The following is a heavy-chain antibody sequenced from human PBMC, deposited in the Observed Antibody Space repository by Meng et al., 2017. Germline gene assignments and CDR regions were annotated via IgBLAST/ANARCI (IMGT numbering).Heavy chain of an antibody. D-gene: IGHD3-22*01. CDR2: INPNSGGT. V-gene: IGHV1-2*06. CDR3: ARALIVVANWFDP. J-gene: IGHJ5*02. CDR1: GYTFTGYY. Sequence: QVQLVQSGAEVKKPGSSVKVSCKASGYTFTGYYMHWVRQAPGQGLEWMGRINPNSGGTNYAQKFQGRVTMTRDTSISTAYMELSRLRSDDTAVYYCARALIVVANWFDPWGQGTLVTVSS.